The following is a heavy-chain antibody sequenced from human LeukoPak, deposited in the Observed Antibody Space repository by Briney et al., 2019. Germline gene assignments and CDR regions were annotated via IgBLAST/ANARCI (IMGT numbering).Heavy chain of an antibody. CDR3: ARVLRVRGVIITEYYYYYMDV. J-gene: IGHJ6*03. Sequence: SETLSLTCTVSGGSISSSSYYWSWIRQPPGKGLEWIGEINHSGSTNYNPSLKSRVTISVDTSKNQFSLKLSSVTAADTAVYYCARVLRVRGVIITEYYYYYMDVWGKGTTVTVSS. V-gene: IGHV4-39*07. D-gene: IGHD3-10*01. CDR1: GGSISSSSYY. CDR2: INHSGST.